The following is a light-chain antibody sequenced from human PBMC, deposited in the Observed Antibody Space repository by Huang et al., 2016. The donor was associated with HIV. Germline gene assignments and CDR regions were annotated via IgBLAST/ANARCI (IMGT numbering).Light chain of an antibody. J-gene: IGKJ1*01. CDR1: QSVSSN. Sequence: EIVMTQSPVTLSVSPGDGATLSCRASQSVSSNLAWYQQKPGQAPRLLIYDASTRATGVPAKFSCSGSGTEFTLTISSLQSEDFAIYFCQQYAHWPPTFGQGAKVEIK. V-gene: IGKV3-15*01. CDR2: DAS. CDR3: QQYAHWPPT.